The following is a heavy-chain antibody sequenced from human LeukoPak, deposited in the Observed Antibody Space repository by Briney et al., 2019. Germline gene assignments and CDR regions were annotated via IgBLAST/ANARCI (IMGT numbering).Heavy chain of an antibody. CDR1: GDTVSNKRSA. J-gene: IGHJ4*02. CDR3: ARVNSWTEEPDTGFDY. CDR2: TYYRSKWNN. Sequence: SQTLSLTCAISGDTVSNKRSAWNWIRQSPSRGLEWLGRTYYRSKWNNHYAVSVKSRITLNPDTSKNRFSLQLNSVSPEDTAVYYCARVNSWTEEPDTGFDYWGQGILVTVSS. V-gene: IGHV6-1*01. D-gene: IGHD1-14*01.